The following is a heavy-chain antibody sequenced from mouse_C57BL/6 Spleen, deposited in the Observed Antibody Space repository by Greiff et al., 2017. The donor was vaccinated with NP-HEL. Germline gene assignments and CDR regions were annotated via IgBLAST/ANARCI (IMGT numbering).Heavy chain of an antibody. J-gene: IGHJ4*01. CDR2: INPSSGYT. D-gene: IGHD1-1*01. CDR1: GYTFTSYW. V-gene: IGHV1-7*01. CDR3: AREDTTVVATGAMDY. Sequence: VQGVESGAELAKPGASVKLSCKASGYTFTSYWMHWVKQRPGQGLEWIGYINPSSGYTKYNQKFKDKATLTADKSSSTAYMQLSSLTYEDSAVYYCAREDTTVVATGAMDYWGQGTSVTVSS.